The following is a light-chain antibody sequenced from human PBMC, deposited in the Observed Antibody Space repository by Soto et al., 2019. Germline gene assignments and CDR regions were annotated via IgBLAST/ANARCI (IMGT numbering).Light chain of an antibody. V-gene: IGLV1-40*01. CDR2: DNT. Sequence: QSVLTQPPSVSGAPGQGVTISCTGSGSTFGAGYDVHWYQQLPGTAPKLLIYDNTNRPSGVPDRLSGSKSGTSASLAISGLQAEDEADYYCQSYDSSVSVVFGGGTKVTVL. CDR3: QSYDSSVSVV. CDR1: GSTFGAGYD. J-gene: IGLJ2*01.